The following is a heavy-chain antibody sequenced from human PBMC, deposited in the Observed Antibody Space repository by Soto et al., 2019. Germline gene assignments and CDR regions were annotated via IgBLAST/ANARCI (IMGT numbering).Heavy chain of an antibody. CDR2: ISNNGNT. CDR3: AGARIRGVFDY. J-gene: IGHJ4*02. V-gene: IGHV3-66*01. D-gene: IGHD3-10*01. CDR1: GFTVSSNY. Sequence: EVQMVESGGGSVQPGGSLRLSCAASGFTVSSNYMSWVRQAPGKGLEWVSVISNNGNTYYADSVKGRFTISRDNSMNTLYLQMNSLRVEDTALYYCAGARIRGVFDYWGQGTLVTVSS.